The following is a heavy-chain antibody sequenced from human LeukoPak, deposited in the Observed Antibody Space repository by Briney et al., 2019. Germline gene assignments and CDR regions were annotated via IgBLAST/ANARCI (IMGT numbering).Heavy chain of an antibody. J-gene: IGHJ6*03. CDR3: AREGDGEGYYYYMDV. CDR1: GYTFTSYA. Sequence: ASVKVSCKASGYTFTSYAMHWVRQAPGQRLEWMGWINPNSGSTNYAQKFQGRVTMTRDTSISTAYMELSRLRSDDTAVYYCAREGDGEGYYYYMDVWGKGTTVTVSS. V-gene: IGHV1-2*02. CDR2: INPNSGST. D-gene: IGHD4-17*01.